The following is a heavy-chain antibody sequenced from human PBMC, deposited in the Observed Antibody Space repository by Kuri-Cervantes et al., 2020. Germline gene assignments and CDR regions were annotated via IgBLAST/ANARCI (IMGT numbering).Heavy chain of an antibody. CDR1: GGSISSNSHY. V-gene: IGHV4-39*01. CDR2: LYYSGTT. D-gene: IGHD3-22*01. CDR3: ARHHSSGYSSDDAFDI. Sequence: SETLSLTCTVSGGSISSNSHYWGWIRQPPGKGLEWIGSLYYSGTTYYNPSLKSRVTISVDTSKNQFSLKLSSVTAADTAVYYCARHHSSGYSSDDAFDIWGQGTMVTVSS. J-gene: IGHJ3*02.